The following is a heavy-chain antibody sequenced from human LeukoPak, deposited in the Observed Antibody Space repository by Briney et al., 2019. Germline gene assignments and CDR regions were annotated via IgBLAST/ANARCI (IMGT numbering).Heavy chain of an antibody. J-gene: IGHJ3*02. D-gene: IGHD6-19*01. CDR2: VSAGGGST. CDR3: ARAHGWGSGVDAFDI. V-gene: IGHV3-23*01. CDR1: GFTFSGYA. Sequence: GGSLRLSCAASGFTFSGYAMTWVRQAPGKGLEWVSTVSAGGGSTYYADSVKGRFTISRDNPKNTLHLQMNSLRAEDTALYYCARAHGWGSGVDAFDIWGQGTMVIVSS.